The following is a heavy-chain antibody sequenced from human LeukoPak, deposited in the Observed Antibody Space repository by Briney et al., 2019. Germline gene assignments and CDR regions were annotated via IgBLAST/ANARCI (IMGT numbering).Heavy chain of an antibody. CDR2: IIPIFGTA. CDR1: GGTFSSYA. Sequence: SVKVSCKASGGTFSSYAISWVRQAPGQGLEWMGGIIPIFGTANYAQKFQGRVTITADESTSTAYMELSSLRSEDTAVYYCARDKLYYDSRLTRTAFDIWGQGTMVTVSS. D-gene: IGHD3-22*01. V-gene: IGHV1-69*01. CDR3: ARDKLYYDSRLTRTAFDI. J-gene: IGHJ3*02.